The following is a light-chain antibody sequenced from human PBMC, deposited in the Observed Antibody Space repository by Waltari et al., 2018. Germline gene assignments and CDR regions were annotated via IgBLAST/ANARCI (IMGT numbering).Light chain of an antibody. J-gene: IGKJ1*01. CDR1: QDIRNE. CDR2: GAS. V-gene: IGKV1-17*01. Sequence: DIQMTQSPSSLSASVGDRVTITCRASQDIRNELGWYQQKPGQPPKRQIYGASTLQSGVPSRFSGSGSGTDFTLTISSLQPEDFTTYYCLQYKSSPWTFGQGTKVETK. CDR3: LQYKSSPWT.